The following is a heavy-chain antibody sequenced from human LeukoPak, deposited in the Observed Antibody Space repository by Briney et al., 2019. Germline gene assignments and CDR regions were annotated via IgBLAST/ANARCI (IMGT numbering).Heavy chain of an antibody. CDR2: INPNSGGT. V-gene: IGHV1-2*02. D-gene: IGHD3-10*01. J-gene: IGHJ4*02. CDR3: ARDHSRFEHFDY. CDR1: GYTFTGYY. Sequence: ASVKVSCKASGYTFTGYYMHWVRQAPGQGLEWMGWINPNSGGTNYAQKLQGRVTMTRDTSISTAYMELSRLRSDDTAVYYCARDHSRFEHFDYWGQGTLVTVSS.